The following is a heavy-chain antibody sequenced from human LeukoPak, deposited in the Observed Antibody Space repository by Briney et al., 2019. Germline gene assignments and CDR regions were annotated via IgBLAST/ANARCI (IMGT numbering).Heavy chain of an antibody. Sequence: SVKVSCKASGGTFSGYAISWVRQAPGQGLEWMGGIIPIFGTANYAQKFQGRVTITADESTSTAYMELSSLRSEDTAVYYCARDHCSGGSCSFDYWGQGTLVTVSS. V-gene: IGHV1-69*01. CDR1: GGTFSGYA. J-gene: IGHJ4*02. CDR3: ARDHCSGGSCSFDY. D-gene: IGHD2-15*01. CDR2: IIPIFGTA.